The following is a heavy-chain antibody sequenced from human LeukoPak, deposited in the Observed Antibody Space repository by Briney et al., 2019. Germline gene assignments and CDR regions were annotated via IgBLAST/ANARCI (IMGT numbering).Heavy chain of an antibody. V-gene: IGHV3-21*01. CDR2: ISSSSSYI. J-gene: IGHJ3*02. CDR3: ARVGEIGDAFDI. Sequence: GSLRLSCAASGFTFSSYSMNWVRQAPGKGLEWVSSISSSSSYIYYADSVKGRFTISRDSAKNSLYLQMNSLRAEDTAVYYCARVGEIGDAFDIWGQGTMVTVSS. CDR1: GFTFSSYS. D-gene: IGHD3-10*01.